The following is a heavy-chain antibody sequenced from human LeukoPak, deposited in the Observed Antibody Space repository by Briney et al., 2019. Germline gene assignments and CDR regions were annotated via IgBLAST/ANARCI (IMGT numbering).Heavy chain of an antibody. D-gene: IGHD6-19*01. CDR2: INPSGGST. J-gene: IGHJ4*02. V-gene: IGHV1-46*01. CDR1: GYTFTSYY. Sequence: GASVKVSCKASGYTFTSYYMHWVRQAPGQGLEWMGIINPSGGSTSYAQKFQGRVTMTRDTSTSTVYMELSSLRSEDTGVYYCARRMAVAGTTLGFDYWGQGTLVTVSS. CDR3: ARRMAVAGTTLGFDY.